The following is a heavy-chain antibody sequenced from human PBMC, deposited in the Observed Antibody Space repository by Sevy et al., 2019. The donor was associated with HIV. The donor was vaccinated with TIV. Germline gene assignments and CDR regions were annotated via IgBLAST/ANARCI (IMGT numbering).Heavy chain of an antibody. CDR3: VRETTMLPRGAFDF. Sequence: GGSLRLSCAASGFTFSSYPMHWVRQAPGNGLEWVSFISFDGTDKDYADSVKGRFTITRDNSKNTLFLQMNSLRAEDTAFYYCVRETTMLPRGAFDFWGQGTMVTVSS. D-gene: IGHD3-10*01. J-gene: IGHJ3*01. CDR1: GFTFSSYP. CDR2: ISFDGTDK. V-gene: IGHV3-30-3*01.